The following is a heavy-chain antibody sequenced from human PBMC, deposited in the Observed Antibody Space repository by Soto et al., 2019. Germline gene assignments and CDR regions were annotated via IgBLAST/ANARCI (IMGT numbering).Heavy chain of an antibody. V-gene: IGHV4-4*07. Sequence: SETLSLTCTFSGGSISSYYWSWIRQPAGKGLEWIGRIYTSGSTNYNPSLKSRVTMSVDTSKNQFSLKLSSVTAADTAVYYCAGQQLALSYYYYYYGMDVWGQGTTVTVSS. CDR3: AGQQLALSYYYYYYGMDV. D-gene: IGHD6-13*01. CDR2: IYTSGST. CDR1: GGSISSYY. J-gene: IGHJ6*02.